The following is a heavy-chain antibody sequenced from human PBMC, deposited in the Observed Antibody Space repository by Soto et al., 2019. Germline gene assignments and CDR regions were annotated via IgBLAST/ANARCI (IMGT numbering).Heavy chain of an antibody. Sequence: QVQLMQSGTVVQRRGSSVKVSCQASGGTFSSHGMAWVRQAPGQGLEWMGGIIPTFGTPTYAPKFQGRVTITADKSTNTAYMELSSLRSEDTGVYYCASERSAQYFDFWGQGTLITVS. CDR1: GGTFSSHG. CDR3: ASERSAQYFDF. D-gene: IGHD1-26*01. J-gene: IGHJ4*02. V-gene: IGHV1-69*06. CDR2: IIPTFGTP.